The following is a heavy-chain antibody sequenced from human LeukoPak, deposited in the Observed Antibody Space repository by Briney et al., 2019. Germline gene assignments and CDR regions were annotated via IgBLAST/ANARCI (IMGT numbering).Heavy chain of an antibody. CDR2: INPHSGDT. V-gene: IGHV1-2*02. CDR3: ARVWLSPYFFDY. J-gene: IGHJ4*02. CDR1: GYTFTGYY. D-gene: IGHD3-22*01. Sequence: ASVKVSCKASGYTFTGYYMHWVRQAPGQGLEWMGWINPHSGDTIYAQKFQGRVTMTSDTSISTAYMELSRLRSDDTAVFYCARVWLSPYFFDYWGQGTLVTVSS.